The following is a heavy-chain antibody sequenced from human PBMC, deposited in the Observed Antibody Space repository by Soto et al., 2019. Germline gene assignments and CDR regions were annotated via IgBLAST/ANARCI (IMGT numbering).Heavy chain of an antibody. J-gene: IGHJ6*02. CDR2: IYHSGST. Sequence: PSETLSLTCAVSSGSISSSNWWSWVRQPPGKGLEWIGEIYHSGSTNYNPSLESRVTISVDKSKNQFPLKLSSVTAADTAVYYCARDHAAMVYYGMDVWGQGTTVTVSS. V-gene: IGHV4-4*02. CDR1: SGSISSSNW. D-gene: IGHD5-18*01. CDR3: ARDHAAMVYYGMDV.